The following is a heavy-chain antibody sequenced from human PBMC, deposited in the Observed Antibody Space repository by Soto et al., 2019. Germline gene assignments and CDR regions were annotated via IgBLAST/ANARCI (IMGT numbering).Heavy chain of an antibody. Sequence: ASVKVSCKASGYTFTSYGISWVRQAPGQGLEWMGWISAYNGNTNYAQKLQGRVTMTTDTSTSTAYMELRSLRSDDTAGYYCARDPGYCSSTSCYPKYYYYYGMDVWGQGTTVTVSS. D-gene: IGHD2-2*01. CDR2: ISAYNGNT. CDR3: ARDPGYCSSTSCYPKYYYYYGMDV. V-gene: IGHV1-18*04. J-gene: IGHJ6*02. CDR1: GYTFTSYG.